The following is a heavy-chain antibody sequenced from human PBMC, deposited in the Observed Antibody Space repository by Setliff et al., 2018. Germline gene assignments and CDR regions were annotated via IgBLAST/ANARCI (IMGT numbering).Heavy chain of an antibody. V-gene: IGHV1-2*02. Sequence: ASVKVSCKASGYVFSAYYIYWVRQAPGQGLEWMGWINPNNGGTNYAPXFQGSVTMTRDTXISTVYMEVSRLRSDDTAVYHCARESVXXTTSPRSGFDHXXXG. D-gene: IGHD3-22*01. CDR2: INPNNGGT. J-gene: IGHJ4*02. CDR3: ARESVXXTTSPRSGFDH. CDR1: GYVFSAYY.